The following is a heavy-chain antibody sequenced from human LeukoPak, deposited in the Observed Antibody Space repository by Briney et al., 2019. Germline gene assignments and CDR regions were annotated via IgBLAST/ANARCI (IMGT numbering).Heavy chain of an antibody. J-gene: IGHJ4*02. V-gene: IGHV3-74*01. Sequence: GGSLRLSCAASGFTFSNYWMHWVRQASGKGLVWVSRVDSDESNTDYADAVKGRFTISRDNAKNTLYLEMNSLRAEDMAVYYCARVSGDFWSGYSFDSWGQGTLVVVSS. D-gene: IGHD3-3*01. CDR3: ARVSGDFWSGYSFDS. CDR1: GFTFSNYW. CDR2: VDSDESNT.